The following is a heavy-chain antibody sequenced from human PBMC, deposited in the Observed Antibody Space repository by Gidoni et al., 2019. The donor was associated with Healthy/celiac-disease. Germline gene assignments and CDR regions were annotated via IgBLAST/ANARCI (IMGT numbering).Heavy chain of an antibody. Sequence: QLQLQDSGSGLVKPSVTLSLTCTVSGGSLSISSYYRGWIRQPPGKGLEWIGSIYYSGSTYYNPSIKSRVTISVDTSKNQFSLKLSSVTAADTAVYYCARETPYYYDSSGYYDYWGQGTLVTVSS. CDR1: GGSLSISSYY. V-gene: IGHV4-39*07. CDR2: IYYSGST. D-gene: IGHD3-22*01. J-gene: IGHJ4*02. CDR3: ARETPYYYDSSGYYDY.